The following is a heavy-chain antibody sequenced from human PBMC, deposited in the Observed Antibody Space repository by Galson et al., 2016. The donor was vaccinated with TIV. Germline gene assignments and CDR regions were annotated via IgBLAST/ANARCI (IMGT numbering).Heavy chain of an antibody. D-gene: IGHD6-25*01. J-gene: IGHJ4*02. CDR2: LSGGATNT. CDR1: GFRFNEYE. V-gene: IGHV3-23*01. Sequence: SLRLSCAASGFRFNEYEMSWVRQAPGKGLEWVSALSGGATNTYYSDSVKGRFTISRDNSHNKVVLEMDSLRVDDTAVYYCAKDRGYFEGFDHWGPGTLVTVSS. CDR3: AKDRGYFEGFDH.